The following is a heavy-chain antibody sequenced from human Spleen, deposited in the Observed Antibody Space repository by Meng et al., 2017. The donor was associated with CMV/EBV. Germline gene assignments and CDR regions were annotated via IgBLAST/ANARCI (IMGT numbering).Heavy chain of an antibody. CDR1: GYTFTGYY. CDR3: ARDERGYSYGYPLYYYYGMDV. CDR2: INPNSGGT. V-gene: IGHV1-2*02. Sequence: ASVKVSCKASGYTFTGYYMHWVRQAPGQGLEWMGWINPNSGGTNYAQKFQGRVTMTRDTSISTAYMELSRLRSDDTAVYYCARDERGYSYGYPLYYYYGMDVWGQGTTVTVSS. D-gene: IGHD5-18*01. J-gene: IGHJ6*02.